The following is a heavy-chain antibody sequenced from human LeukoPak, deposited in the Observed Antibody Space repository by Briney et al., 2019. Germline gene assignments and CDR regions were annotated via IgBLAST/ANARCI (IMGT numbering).Heavy chain of an antibody. D-gene: IGHD2-15*01. J-gene: IGHJ4*02. CDR1: GGSISSGGYY. CDR3: ARDSRGYCSGGSCFFFDY. V-gene: IGHV4-31*03. CDR2: IYYSGST. Sequence: SETLSLTCTVSGGSISSGGYYWSWIRQHPGKGLEWIGYIYYSGSTYYNPSLKSRVTISVDTSKNQFSLKLSSVTAADTAVYYCARDSRGYCSGGSCFFFDYWGQGTLVTVSS.